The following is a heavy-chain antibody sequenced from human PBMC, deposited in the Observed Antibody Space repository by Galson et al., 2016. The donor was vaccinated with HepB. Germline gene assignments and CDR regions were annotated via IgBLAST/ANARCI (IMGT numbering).Heavy chain of an antibody. V-gene: IGHV3-48*02. CDR1: GFTVATYG. J-gene: IGHJ4*02. CDR2: ISSDRNTI. CDR3: TRLSSAWSDDD. Sequence: SLRLSCAASGFTVATYGMTWVRQAPGKAPEWFTYISSDRNTIYYADSARGRFTISRDDANNSLFLQMNGLRDEDTAVYYCTRLSSAWSDDDGGQGTLVTVSS. D-gene: IGHD6-19*01.